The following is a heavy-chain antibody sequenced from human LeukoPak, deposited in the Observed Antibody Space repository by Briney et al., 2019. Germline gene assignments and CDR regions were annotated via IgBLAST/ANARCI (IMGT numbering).Heavy chain of an antibody. CDR3: ARERTPKHYYGSGSYDRYFDH. J-gene: IGHJ4*02. V-gene: IGHV3-30*03. D-gene: IGHD3-10*01. Sequence: GGSLRLSCAASGFTFSRYWMSWVRQAPGKGLEWVAVISYDGSNKYYADSVKGRFTISRDTTKNSLYLQMNSLRVEDTAVYYCARERTPKHYYGSGSYDRYFDHWGQGTLVTVSS. CDR2: ISYDGSNK. CDR1: GFTFSRYW.